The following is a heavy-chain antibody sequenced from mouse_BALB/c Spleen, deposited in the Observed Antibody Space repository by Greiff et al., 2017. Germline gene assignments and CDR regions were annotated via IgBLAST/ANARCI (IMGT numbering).Heavy chain of an antibody. J-gene: IGHJ2*01. Sequence: EVQRVESGGGLVKPGGSLKLSCAASGFTFSSYTMSWVRQTPEKRLEWVATISSGGSYTYYPDSVKGRFTISRDNAKNTLYLQMSSLKSEDTAMYYCTRDYDGYYHYFDYWGQGTTLTVSS. CDR2: ISSGGSYT. CDR3: TRDYDGYYHYFDY. D-gene: IGHD2-3*01. V-gene: IGHV5-6-4*01. CDR1: GFTFSSYT.